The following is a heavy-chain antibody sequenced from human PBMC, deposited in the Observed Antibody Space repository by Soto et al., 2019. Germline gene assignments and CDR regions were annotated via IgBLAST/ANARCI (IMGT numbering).Heavy chain of an antibody. J-gene: IGHJ4*02. Sequence: GGSLRLSCAASGFTFSSYAMNWVRQAPGKGLEWVSAISGSAATTHFADSVKGRFTISRDNSKNTLYLQMNSLRAEDTAVYYCARGRSYYDSSGSYSPPYWGQGTLVTVSS. CDR2: ISGSAATT. CDR1: GFTFSSYA. V-gene: IGHV3-23*01. D-gene: IGHD3-22*01. CDR3: ARGRSYYDSSGSYSPPY.